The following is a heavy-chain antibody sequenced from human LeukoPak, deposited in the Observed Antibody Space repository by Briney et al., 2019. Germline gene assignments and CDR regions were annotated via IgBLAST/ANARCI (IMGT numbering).Heavy chain of an antibody. CDR2: INPNSGGT. J-gene: IGHJ3*02. D-gene: IGHD3-22*01. CDR1: GYTFTCYY. CDR3: ARYYDSSGYYYGDAFDI. V-gene: IGHV1-2*02. Sequence: ASVKVSCKASGYTFTCYYTHWVRQAPGQGLEWMGWINPNSGGTNYAQKFQGRVTMTRDTSISTAYMELSRLRSDDTAVYYCARYYDSSGYYYGDAFDIWGQGTMVTVSS.